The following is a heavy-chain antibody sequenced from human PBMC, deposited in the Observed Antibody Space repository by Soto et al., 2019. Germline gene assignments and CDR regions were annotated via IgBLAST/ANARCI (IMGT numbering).Heavy chain of an antibody. D-gene: IGHD3-22*01. V-gene: IGHV3-73*02. CDR3: ASLIYDSSNFYDNDY. Sequence: EVQLVESGGGLVQPGGSLRLSCAASGFTFSGSSMHWVRQASGKGLEWVARSRSKANNYATTYAASVKGRFTIFRDASKNTTYVQMNSLKTEDTAIYYCASLIYDSSNFYDNDYWGQGTLVTVSS. CDR2: SRSKANNYAT. CDR1: GFTFSGSS. J-gene: IGHJ4*02.